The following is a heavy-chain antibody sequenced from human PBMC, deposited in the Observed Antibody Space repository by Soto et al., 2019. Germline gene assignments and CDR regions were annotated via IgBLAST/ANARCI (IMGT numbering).Heavy chain of an antibody. CDR2: IYWDDDK. Sequence: QITLKESGPTLVKPTQTLTLTCTFSGFSLSTSGVGVGWIRQPPGKALEWLALIYWDDDKRYSPSLKSRLTITKDTSKNQVVLTMTNMDPVDTATYYCAHRRYWETGTTSLSNWFDPWGQGTLVTVSS. CDR3: AHRRYWETGTTSLSNWFDP. V-gene: IGHV2-5*02. CDR1: GFSLSTSGVG. D-gene: IGHD1-7*01. J-gene: IGHJ5*02.